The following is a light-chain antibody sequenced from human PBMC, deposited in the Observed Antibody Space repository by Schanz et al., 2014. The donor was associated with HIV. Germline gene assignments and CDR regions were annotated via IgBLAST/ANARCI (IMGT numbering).Light chain of an antibody. J-gene: IGLJ2*01. Sequence: QSVLTQEASVSGTVGQKVTLSCIGSNNNAGGYALGWCQQISHGAPKTVMFGNSLPSGIPDRFSGSKSGNTASLTVSGLQAEDEADYHCSSYAGSNNLVFGGGTKVTVL. CDR3: SSYAGSNNLV. CDR2: GN. V-gene: IGLV2-8*01. CDR1: NNNAGGYAL.